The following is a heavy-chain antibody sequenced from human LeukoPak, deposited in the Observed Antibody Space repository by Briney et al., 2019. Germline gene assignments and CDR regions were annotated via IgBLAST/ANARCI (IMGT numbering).Heavy chain of an antibody. CDR2: INSDGSST. D-gene: IGHD3-10*01. V-gene: IGHV3-74*01. CDR3: ARVYYGSGSYSY. CDR1: GFTFSSYW. J-gene: IGHJ4*02. Sequence: GGSLRLSCAASGFTFSSYWMHWVRQAPGKGLVWVSRINSDGSSTSYADSVKGRFTISRDNAKNTLYLQMNSLRAEDTAVYHCARVYYGSGSYSYWGQGTLVTVSS.